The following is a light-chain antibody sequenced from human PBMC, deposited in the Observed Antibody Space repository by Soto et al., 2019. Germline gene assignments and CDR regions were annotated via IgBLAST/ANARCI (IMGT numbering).Light chain of an antibody. CDR1: HDITNF. CDR3: QQYDDLPIT. Sequence: DIQMTQPPFPLSASVGDRGTITSPARHDITNFLNWYEQKPGQAPKVLXYDVSKLETGVPSRFSGSRSGTDVTLTISSLQPEDIATYFCQQYDDLPITFGQGTRVEIK. J-gene: IGKJ5*01. CDR2: DVS. V-gene: IGKV1-33*01.